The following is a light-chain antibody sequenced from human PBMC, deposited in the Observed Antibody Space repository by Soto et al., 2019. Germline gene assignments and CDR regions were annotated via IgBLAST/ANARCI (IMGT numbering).Light chain of an antibody. CDR1: QSISNW. V-gene: IGKV1-5*03. CDR2: KAS. CDR3: QQYNSS. Sequence: DIHLTHPPSTLAAAVGGRVTNTCRASQSISNWLAWYQQKPGKAPKLLIYKASSLESGVPSRFSGSGSGTEFTLTISSLQPDDFATYYCQQYNSSFGQGTKVDIK. J-gene: IGKJ2*01.